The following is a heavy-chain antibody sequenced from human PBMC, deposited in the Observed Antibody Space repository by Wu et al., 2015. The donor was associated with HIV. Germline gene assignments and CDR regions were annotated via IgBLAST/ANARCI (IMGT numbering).Heavy chain of an antibody. CDR1: GYTFSAYD. CDR3: AREPGGGVDV. Sequence: QVQLVQSETEMKKPGASLKVSCKASGYTFSAYDINWVRQAPGQGLEWMGGIIPIFGTANYAQKFQGRVTITTDESTSTAYMELSSLRSEDTAVYYCAREPGGGVDVVGPRDHGHRLL. J-gene: IGHJ6*02. CDR2: IIPIFGTA. D-gene: IGHD2-15*01. V-gene: IGHV1-69*01.